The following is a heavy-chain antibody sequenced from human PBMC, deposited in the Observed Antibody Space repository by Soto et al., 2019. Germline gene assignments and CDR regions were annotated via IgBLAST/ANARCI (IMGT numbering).Heavy chain of an antibody. Sequence: GXSVKVSLNASGFTSLSYPFHLLRHSPGQGPQWLAWINAGVDGTIYSQRYQGRLKITRDSSANIVYLEVNTMTNEDTAVYYCAREVQGVTSFDYWGQGTLVTVSS. V-gene: IGHV1-3*01. J-gene: IGHJ4*02. CDR3: AREVQGVTSFDY. D-gene: IGHD3-10*01. CDR1: GFTSLSYP. CDR2: INAGVDGT.